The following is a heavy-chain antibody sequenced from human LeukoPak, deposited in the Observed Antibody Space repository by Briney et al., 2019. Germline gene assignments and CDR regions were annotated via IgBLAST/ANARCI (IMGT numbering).Heavy chain of an antibody. D-gene: IGHD3-22*01. V-gene: IGHV3-23*01. CDR2: ITNTGGGT. Sequence: GGSLRLSCAASEFTFSSYAMSWVRQAPGKGLEWVSAITNTGGGTYYADSVKGRFTISRDNSKNTLYLQMNSLGAEDTAVYYCAKRVVTIRLFDYWGQGTLVTVSS. CDR3: AKRVVTIRLFDY. J-gene: IGHJ4*02. CDR1: EFTFSSYA.